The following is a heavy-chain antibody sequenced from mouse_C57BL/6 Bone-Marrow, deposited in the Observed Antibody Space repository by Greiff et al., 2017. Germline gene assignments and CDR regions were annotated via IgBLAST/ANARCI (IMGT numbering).Heavy chain of an antibody. CDR2: IYPTSGRT. CDR1: GYTFTSYW. V-gene: IGHV1-55*01. CDR3: ARAGPLGRSFDY. D-gene: IGHD4-1*01. J-gene: IGHJ2*01. Sequence: QFQLQQPGAELVKPGASVKMSCKASGYTFTSYWITWVKQRPGQGLEWIGDIYPTSGRTNYNEKFKSKAILTVDTSSNTTYMQLSSLTSEDSAVFYCARAGPLGRSFDYWGQGTTLTGSS.